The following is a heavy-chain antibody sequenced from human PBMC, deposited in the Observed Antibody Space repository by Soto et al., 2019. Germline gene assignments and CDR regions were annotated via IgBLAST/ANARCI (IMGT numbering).Heavy chain of an antibody. V-gene: IGHV2-26*01. D-gene: IGHD3-22*01. CDR1: GFSLSNARMG. J-gene: IGHJ4*02. CDR2: IFSNDEK. CDR3: GRNLYDDSSGYYHDY. Sequence: QVTLKESGPVLVKPTETLTLTCTVSGFSLSNARMGVSWIRQPPGKALEWLAHIFSNDEKSYSTSLKSRLTISKDTSKSQVVLTMTNMDPVDTATYYCGRNLYDDSSGYYHDYWGQGTLVTVSS.